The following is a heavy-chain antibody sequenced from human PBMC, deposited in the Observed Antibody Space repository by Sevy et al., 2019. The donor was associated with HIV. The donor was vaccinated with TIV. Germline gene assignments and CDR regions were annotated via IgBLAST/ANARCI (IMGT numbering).Heavy chain of an antibody. D-gene: IGHD3-22*01. CDR3: ATTKDYNEDSSDPFDY. V-gene: IGHV1-24*01. CDR2: FDPEDGET. CDR1: GYRLTGLS. J-gene: IGHJ4*02. Sequence: ASVKVSCKVSGYRLTGLSMHWVRQAPGKGLEWMASFDPEDGETFYAQRFQGRLILTEDTSTDTAYMGLSSLRAEDTAVYYCATTKDYNEDSSDPFDYWGQGTLVTVSS.